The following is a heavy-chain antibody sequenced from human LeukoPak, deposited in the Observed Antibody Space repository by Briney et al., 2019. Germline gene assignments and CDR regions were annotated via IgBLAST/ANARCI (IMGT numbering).Heavy chain of an antibody. Sequence: PLETLSLTCTVSGGSISSYYWSWIRQPPGKGLEWIGYIYYSGSTNYNPSLKSRVTISVDTSKNQFSLKLSSVTAADTAVYYCARVSRYSFAFDYWGQGTLVTVSS. CDR3: ARVSRYSFAFDY. V-gene: IGHV4-59*01. CDR1: GGSISSYY. D-gene: IGHD5-18*01. J-gene: IGHJ4*02. CDR2: IYYSGST.